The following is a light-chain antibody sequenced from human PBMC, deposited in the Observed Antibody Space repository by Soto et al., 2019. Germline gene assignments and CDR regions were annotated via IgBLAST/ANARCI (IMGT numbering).Light chain of an antibody. CDR2: KAS. J-gene: IGKJ1*01. V-gene: IGKV1-5*03. CDR1: QTISSW. CDR3: QHYKRYPEA. Sequence: DIQLTESPSPLSVSVGDRVTISWWASQTISSWLAWYQPTPGKAPKLRIYKASTLKSGGPSRVSGRGEGTEVTSTSSSMQPDAVATEECQHYKRYPEAFGRGTQVDIK.